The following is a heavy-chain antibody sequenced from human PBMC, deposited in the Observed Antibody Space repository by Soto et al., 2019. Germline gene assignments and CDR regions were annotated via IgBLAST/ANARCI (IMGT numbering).Heavy chain of an antibody. CDR1: GGSVRSNNW. CDR3: GCRAEDISYDYYGMDV. Sequence: QVQLQESGPGLVKPSGTLSLTCAVSGGSVRSNNWWFWVRQPPGKGLEWIGEIHHRESTNLNPSLKSRVTISVDRSKNEFSLKVKSVTAADTAVYYCGCRAEDISYDYYGMDVWGQGTTVTVSS. CDR2: IHHREST. V-gene: IGHV4-4*02. J-gene: IGHJ6*02. D-gene: IGHD2-15*01.